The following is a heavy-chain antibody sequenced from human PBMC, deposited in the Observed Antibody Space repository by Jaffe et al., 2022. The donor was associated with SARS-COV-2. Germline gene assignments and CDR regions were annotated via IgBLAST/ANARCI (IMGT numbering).Heavy chain of an antibody. Sequence: EVQLVQSGAEVKKPGESLKISCKGSGFTFSSYWLGWVRQMPGNGLEWMGIIYPGDSDTKYSPSFQGQATISADKSISTAYLQWGSLKASDTGMYYCARAMIVGGIEAFDIWGQGTLVTVSS. J-gene: IGHJ3*02. V-gene: IGHV5-51*01. CDR2: IYPGDSDT. CDR1: GFTFSSYW. D-gene: IGHD3-16*01. CDR3: ARAMIVGGIEAFDI.